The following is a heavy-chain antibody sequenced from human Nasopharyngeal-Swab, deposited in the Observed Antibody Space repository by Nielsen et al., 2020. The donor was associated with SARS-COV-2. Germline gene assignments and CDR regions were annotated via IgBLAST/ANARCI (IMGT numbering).Heavy chain of an antibody. CDR3: ATQPGIAAAGTNWFDP. D-gene: IGHD6-13*01. CDR1: GYTFTGYH. CDR2: ISAYNGNT. Sequence: ASVKVSCKASGYTFTGYHMHWVRQAPGQGLEWMGWISAYNGNTNYAQKFQGRVTMTEDTSTDTAYMELSSLRSEDTAVYYCATQPGIAAAGTNWFDPWGQGTLVTVSS. V-gene: IGHV1-18*04. J-gene: IGHJ5*02.